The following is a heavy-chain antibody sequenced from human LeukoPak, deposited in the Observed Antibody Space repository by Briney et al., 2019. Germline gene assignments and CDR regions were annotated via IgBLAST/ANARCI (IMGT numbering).Heavy chain of an antibody. CDR3: ARASPLFIAAAGTPQNWFDP. CDR1: GYTFTSYG. V-gene: IGHV1-18*01. Sequence: ASVKVSCKASGYTFTSYGISWVRQAPGQGLEWMGWISAYNGNTNYAQKLQGRVTMTTDTSTSTAYMELRSLRSEDTAVYYCARASPLFIAAAGTPQNWFDPWGQGTLVTVSS. J-gene: IGHJ5*02. CDR2: ISAYNGNT. D-gene: IGHD6-13*01.